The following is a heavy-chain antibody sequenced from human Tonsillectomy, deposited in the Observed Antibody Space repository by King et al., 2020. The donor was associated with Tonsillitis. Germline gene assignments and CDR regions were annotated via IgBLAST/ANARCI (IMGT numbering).Heavy chain of an antibody. V-gene: IGHV4-39*01. CDR2: IYYSGST. D-gene: IGHD4-17*01. CDR3: ARPFVTYDYGGPRPTYFDY. J-gene: IGHJ4*02. Sequence: QLQESGPGLVKPSETLSLTCTVSGGSISSSSYYWGWIRQPPGKGLEWIVSIYYSGSTYYNPSLKSRVTISVDTAKNQFSLKLSSVTAADTAVYYCARPFVTYDYGGPRPTYFDYWGQGTLVTVSS. CDR1: GGSISSSSYY.